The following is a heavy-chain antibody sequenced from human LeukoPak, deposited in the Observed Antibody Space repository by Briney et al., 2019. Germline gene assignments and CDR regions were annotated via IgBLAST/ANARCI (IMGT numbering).Heavy chain of an antibody. CDR3: ARRSLRGLGYDSSGYYYVGYFDY. Sequence: PETLSLTCAVYSGSFSGYYRSWTRQPPGKGLECIGEINHSGSTNYNPSLKSRVTISVDTSKNQFSLKLSSVTAADTAVYYCARRSLRGLGYDSSGYYYVGYFDYWGQGTLVTVSS. D-gene: IGHD3-22*01. CDR2: INHSGST. V-gene: IGHV4-34*01. CDR1: SGSFSGYY. J-gene: IGHJ4*02.